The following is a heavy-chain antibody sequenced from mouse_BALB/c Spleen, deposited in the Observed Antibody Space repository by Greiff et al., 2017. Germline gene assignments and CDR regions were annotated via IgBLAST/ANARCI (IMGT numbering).Heavy chain of an antibody. J-gene: IGHJ3*01. Sequence: EVQGVESGGGLVKPGGSLKLSCAASGFTFSDYYMYWVRQTPEKRLEWVATISDGGSYTYYPDSVKGRFTISRDNAKNNLYLQMSSLKSEDTAMYYCARGGYRYDLAWFAYWGQGTLVTVSA. D-gene: IGHD2-14*01. CDR3: ARGGYRYDLAWFAY. V-gene: IGHV5-4*02. CDR2: ISDGGSYT. CDR1: GFTFSDYY.